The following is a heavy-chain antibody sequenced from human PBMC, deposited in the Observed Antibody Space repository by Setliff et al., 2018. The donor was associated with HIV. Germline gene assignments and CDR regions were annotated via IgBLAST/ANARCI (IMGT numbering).Heavy chain of an antibody. CDR2: INPSDGTT. CDR1: GSTFSTYD. CDR3: VKEYHTEVTDTRVANYFDY. V-gene: IGHV1-46*01. Sequence: ASVKVSCKASGSTFSTYDINWVRQAPGQGPEYMGIINPSDGTTDYTQKFQDRVTMTSDTSTSTVYMELRSLRSEDTAIYYCVKEYHTEVTDTRVANYFDYWGQGTLVTVSS. D-gene: IGHD4-4*01. J-gene: IGHJ4*02.